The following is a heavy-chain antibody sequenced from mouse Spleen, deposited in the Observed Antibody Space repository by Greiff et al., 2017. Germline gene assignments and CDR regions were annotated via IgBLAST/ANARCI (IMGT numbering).Heavy chain of an antibody. CDR1: GFTFSDYG. D-gene: IGHD4-1*01. J-gene: IGHJ2*01. V-gene: IGHV5-15*02. CDR3: ARGPNWDRGGPYYFDY. CDR2: ISNLAYSI. Sequence: EVQLVESGGGLVQPGGSRKLSCAASGFTFSDYGMAWVRQAPGKGPEWVAFISNLAYSIYYADTVTGRFTISRENAKNTLYLEMSSLRSEDTAMYYCARGPNWDRGGPYYFDYWGQGTTLTVSS.